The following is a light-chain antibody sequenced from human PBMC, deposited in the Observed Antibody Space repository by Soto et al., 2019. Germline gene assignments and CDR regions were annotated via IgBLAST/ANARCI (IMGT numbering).Light chain of an antibody. V-gene: IGLV1-40*01. CDR3: QSYDSSLDVV. CDR1: SSNIGAGYD. CDR2: GNS. Sequence: QAVVTQPPSVSGAPGQRVTISCTGSSSNIGAGYDVHWYQQLPGTAPKLLIYGNSNRPSGVPDRFSGSKSCTSASLAITGVQAEDEADYYRQSYDSSLDVVFGGGTKLTVL. J-gene: IGLJ2*01.